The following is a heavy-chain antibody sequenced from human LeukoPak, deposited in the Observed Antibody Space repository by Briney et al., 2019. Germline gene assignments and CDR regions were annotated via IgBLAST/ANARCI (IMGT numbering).Heavy chain of an antibody. CDR2: IDKDGNEI. D-gene: IGHD1-1*01. V-gene: IGHV3-7*01. CDR3: VTDGDKWNDFEY. J-gene: IGHJ4*02. CDR1: GLKNNNFL. Sequence: GSPRLPFAALGLKNNNFLMQRVRQAPRKGLEGVAIIDKDGNEIKYVDSVKGRFTLSRDNARNSVYLQMNSLRTEDTALYYCVTDGDKWNDFEYWGQGTLVTVSS.